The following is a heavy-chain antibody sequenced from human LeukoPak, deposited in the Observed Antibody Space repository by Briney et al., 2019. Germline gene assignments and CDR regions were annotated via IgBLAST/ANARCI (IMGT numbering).Heavy chain of an antibody. Sequence: GRSLRLSCAASGFTFSSYSVNWVRQAPAKGLEWVSSISSSSSYIYYADSVKGRFTISRDNAKNSLYLQMNSLRAEDTAVYYCARDEAVPAAMGYYFDYWGQGTLVTVSS. CDR3: ARDEAVPAAMGYYFDY. CDR2: ISSSSSYI. CDR1: GFTFSSYS. V-gene: IGHV3-21*01. D-gene: IGHD2-2*01. J-gene: IGHJ4*02.